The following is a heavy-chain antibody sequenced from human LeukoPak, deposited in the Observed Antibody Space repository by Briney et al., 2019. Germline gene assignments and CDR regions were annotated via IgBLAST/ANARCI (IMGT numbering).Heavy chain of an antibody. D-gene: IGHD3-3*02. V-gene: IGHV1-2*02. J-gene: IGHJ4*02. CDR3: ARVSSIWTDY. CDR1: GYTFTGYF. CDR2: INPSSGGT. Sequence: ASVTVSCKASGYTFTGYFLHWTRQAPGQGLEWMGWINPSSGGTEYAQKFQGRVTMTRDTSISTAYMELSRLTSDDTAVYYCARVSSIWTDYWGQGTLVTVSS.